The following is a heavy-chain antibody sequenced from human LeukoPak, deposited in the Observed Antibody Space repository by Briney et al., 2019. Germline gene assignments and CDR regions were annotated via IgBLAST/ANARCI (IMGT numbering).Heavy chain of an antibody. J-gene: IGHJ6*02. Sequence: AGGSLRLSRAASGFTFSDYYMSWIRQAPGKGLEWVSYISSSGSTIYYADSVKGRFTISRDNAKNSLYLQMNSLRAEDTAVYYCAVSIRDHYYYYYGMDVWGQGTTVTVSS. CDR2: ISSSGSTI. D-gene: IGHD3-16*02. CDR3: AVSIRDHYYYYYGMDV. V-gene: IGHV3-11*01. CDR1: GFTFSDYY.